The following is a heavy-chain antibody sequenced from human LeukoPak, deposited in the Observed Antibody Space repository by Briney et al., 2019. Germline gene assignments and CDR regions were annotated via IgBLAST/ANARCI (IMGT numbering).Heavy chain of an antibody. D-gene: IGHD3-10*02. CDR1: GFTFSSYW. CDR2: ISSSGSTI. CDR3: AELGITMIGGV. Sequence: GGSLRLSCAASGFTFSSYWMSWVRQAPGKRLEWVSYISSSGSTIYYADSVKGRFTISRDNAKNSLYLQMNSPRAEDTAVYYCAELGITMIGGVWGKGTTVTISS. V-gene: IGHV3-48*04. J-gene: IGHJ6*04.